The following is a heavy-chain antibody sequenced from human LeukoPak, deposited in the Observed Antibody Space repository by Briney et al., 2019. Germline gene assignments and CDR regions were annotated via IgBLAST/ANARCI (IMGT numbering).Heavy chain of an antibody. CDR3: ARVDDYSNLYYFDY. CDR1: GGSFSGYY. Sequence: SETLSLTCAVYGGSFSGYYWSWIRQPPGKGLEWIGEINHSGTTDYNPSLKSRVTISLDTSKNQFSLKLSSVTAADTAVYYCARVDDYSNLYYFDYWGQGTLVTGSS. D-gene: IGHD4-11*01. J-gene: IGHJ4*02. CDR2: INHSGTT. V-gene: IGHV4-34*01.